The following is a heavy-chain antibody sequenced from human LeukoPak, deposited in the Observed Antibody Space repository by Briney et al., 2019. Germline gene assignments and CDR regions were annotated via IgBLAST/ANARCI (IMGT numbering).Heavy chain of an antibody. J-gene: IGHJ4*02. Sequence: SETLSLTCAVYGGSFSGYYWSWIRQPPGKGLEWIGEINHSGSTNYNPSLKSRVTISVDTSKNQFSLKLSSVTAADTAVYYCARHPTRGYYDSRMDRVDYWGQGTLVTVSS. CDR2: INHSGST. CDR1: GGSFSGYY. V-gene: IGHV4-34*01. CDR3: ARHPTRGYYDSRMDRVDY. D-gene: IGHD3-22*01.